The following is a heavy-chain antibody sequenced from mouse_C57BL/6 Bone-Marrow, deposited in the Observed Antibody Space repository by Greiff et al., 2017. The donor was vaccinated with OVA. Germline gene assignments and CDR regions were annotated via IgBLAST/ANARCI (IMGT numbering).Heavy chain of an antibody. D-gene: IGHD2-4*01. Sequence: EVQRVESGGGLVKPGGSLKLSCAASGFTFSDYGMHWVRQAPEKGLEWVAYISSGSSTIYYADTVKGRFTISRDNAKNTLFLQMTSLRSEDTAIYYCARRLRYAMDYWGQGTSVTVSS. J-gene: IGHJ4*01. CDR1: GFTFSDYG. CDR3: ARRLRYAMDY. V-gene: IGHV5-17*01. CDR2: ISSGSSTI.